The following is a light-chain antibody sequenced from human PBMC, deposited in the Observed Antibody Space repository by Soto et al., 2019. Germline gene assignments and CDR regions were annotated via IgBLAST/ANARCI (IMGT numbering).Light chain of an antibody. Sequence: EIVLTQSPGTLSLSPGERATLSCRASQSVSSSYLAWYQQKPGQAPRLLIYGASSRATGIPDRFSGSGSGTDVTLTISRLEPEDFAVYYCQQYGSSPRFGQGTKLEIK. CDR1: QSVSSSY. V-gene: IGKV3-20*01. J-gene: IGKJ2*03. CDR3: QQYGSSPR. CDR2: GAS.